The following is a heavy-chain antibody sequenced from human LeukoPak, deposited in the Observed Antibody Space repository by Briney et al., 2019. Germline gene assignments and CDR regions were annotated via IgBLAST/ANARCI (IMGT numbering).Heavy chain of an antibody. CDR1: GFSFSSYG. D-gene: IGHD3-16*02. CDR3: ARGKLRLGELSLVY. J-gene: IGHJ4*02. CDR2: ISYDGSNK. V-gene: IGHV3-30-3*01. Sequence: GSLRLSCAASGFSFSSYGMHWVRQAPGKGLEWVAVISYDGSNKYYADSVKGRFTISRDNSKNTLYLQMNSLRAEDTAVYYCARGKLRLGELSLVYWGQGTLVTVSS.